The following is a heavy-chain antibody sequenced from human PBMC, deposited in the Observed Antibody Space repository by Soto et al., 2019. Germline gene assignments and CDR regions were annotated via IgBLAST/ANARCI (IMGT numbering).Heavy chain of an antibody. CDR3: AKPKFRGVVVNV. V-gene: IGHV3-23*01. J-gene: IGHJ6*02. D-gene: IGHD3-10*01. CDR2: ISNSGDT. CDR1: GFPFCSYA. Sequence: GGSLRLSCAASGFPFCSYAMYWVRQAPGKGLEWVSTISNSGDTYYADSVEGRFTISRDNSKDTVHLQMNSLRAEDTAVYYCAKPKFRGVVVNVWG.